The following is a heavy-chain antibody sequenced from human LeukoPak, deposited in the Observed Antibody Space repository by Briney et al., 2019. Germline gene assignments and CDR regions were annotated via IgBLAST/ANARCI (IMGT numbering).Heavy chain of an antibody. CDR3: ARHVALRWYDY. D-gene: IGHD4-23*01. CDR2: INHSGST. Sequence: SETLSLTCAVYGGSFSGYYWSWIRQPPGKGLEWIGEINHSGSTNYNPSLKSRVTISVDTSKNQFSLKLSSVTAADTAVYYCARHVALRWYDYWGQGTLVTVSS. V-gene: IGHV4-34*01. J-gene: IGHJ4*02. CDR1: GGSFSGYY.